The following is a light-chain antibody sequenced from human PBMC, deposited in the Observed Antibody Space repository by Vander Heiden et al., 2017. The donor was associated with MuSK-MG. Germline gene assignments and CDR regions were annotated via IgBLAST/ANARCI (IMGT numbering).Light chain of an antibody. CDR1: QSVLYSSNNKNY. V-gene: IGKV4-1*01. Sequence: DIVMTQSPDSLAVSLGDSATIKCKSSQSVLYSSNNKNYLAWYQQKPGQPPKLLIYGASTREYGVPDRFSGSGSGTDFTLTISSLQAEDVAVYYCQQDDSTPYTFGQGTKLEIK. CDR2: GAS. CDR3: QQDDSTPYT. J-gene: IGKJ2*01.